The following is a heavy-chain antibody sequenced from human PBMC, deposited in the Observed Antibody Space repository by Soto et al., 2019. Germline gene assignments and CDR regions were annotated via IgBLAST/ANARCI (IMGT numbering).Heavy chain of an antibody. D-gene: IGHD4-17*01. V-gene: IGHV4-39*01. J-gene: IGHJ4*02. Sequence: QLQLQESGPGLVKPSETLSLTCSVSGDSISSSSYYWGWIRQPPGKGLEWIGTINYSGSTYYNPSLKSRLPLSVDTSKNQVPLKVSSVTAADTAVYYCASLYGDYVPYWGQGILVSVSS. CDR2: INYSGST. CDR1: GDSISSSSYY. CDR3: ASLYGDYVPY.